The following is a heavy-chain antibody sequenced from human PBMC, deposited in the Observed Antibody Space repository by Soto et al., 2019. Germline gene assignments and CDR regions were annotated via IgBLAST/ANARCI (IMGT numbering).Heavy chain of an antibody. CDR2: TYYRSNWNF. Sequence: SQTLSLTCAISWGSVSSNTATWNWVRQSPSRGLEWLGRTYYRSNWNFDYALSVKSRITINPDTSKNQFSLQLNSLTPEDTAVYYCAGELDIHHGLGYWGPGTSVTVSS. CDR1: WGSVSSNTAT. J-gene: IGHJ4*02. CDR3: AGELDIHHGLGY. D-gene: IGHD6-19*01. V-gene: IGHV6-1*01.